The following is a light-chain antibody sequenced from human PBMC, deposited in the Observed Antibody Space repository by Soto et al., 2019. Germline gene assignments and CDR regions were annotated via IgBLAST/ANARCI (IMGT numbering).Light chain of an antibody. CDR3: QQYATSPRA. V-gene: IGKV3-20*01. J-gene: IGKJ2*01. CDR2: GAS. CDR1: QSVSSSQ. Sequence: EIVLTQSPGTLSLSPGESATLSCRASQSVSSSQVAWYQQKPGQAPRLLIYGASSRATGFPDRFSGVGSGTDFTLTINRLEPEDFAVYYCQQYATSPRAFGQGTKLEIK.